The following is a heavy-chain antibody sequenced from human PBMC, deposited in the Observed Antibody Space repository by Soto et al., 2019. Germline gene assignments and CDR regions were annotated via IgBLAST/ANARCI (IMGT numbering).Heavy chain of an antibody. Sequence: PGGSLRLSCAASGLTFNRYWMHWVRHAPGKGLVWVSHINTDGSNTNYADSVKGRFTISRDNAKSTLFLQMNSLRDEDTAVYYCAREFCSGWNCYTYYFDPWGQGIPVTVSS. CDR2: INTDGSNT. CDR1: GLTFNRYW. CDR3: AREFCSGWNCYTYYFDP. V-gene: IGHV3-74*01. D-gene: IGHD2-15*01. J-gene: IGHJ5*02.